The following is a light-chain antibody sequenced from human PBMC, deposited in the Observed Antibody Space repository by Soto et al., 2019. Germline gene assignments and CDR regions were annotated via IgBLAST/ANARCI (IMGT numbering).Light chain of an antibody. J-gene: IGLJ2*01. Sequence: QSALTQPASVSGSPGQSITISCTGSSSDVGGYNYVSWYQQHPGKAPKLMIYEVSHRPSGVSNRFSGSKSGNTASLTISGLQGEDEADYYCSSYTNSNTLVFGGGTKVTVL. CDR2: EVS. CDR1: SSDVGGYNY. CDR3: SSYTNSNTLV. V-gene: IGLV2-14*01.